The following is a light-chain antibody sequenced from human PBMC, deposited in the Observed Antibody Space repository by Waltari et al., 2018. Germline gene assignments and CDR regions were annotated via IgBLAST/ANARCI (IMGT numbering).Light chain of an antibody. CDR2: ETT. Sequence: QAVVTQEPSLTVSPGGTVTLTCGCSTGTVTSGHYPYWFQQKPGHAPRTLIYETTEKHSWTPARFAGPLLGGKAALTLSGAQPEDEAEYYCLLSYTGFGAVFGGGTQLTVL. J-gene: IGLJ7*01. CDR3: LLSYTGFGAV. V-gene: IGLV7-46*01. CDR1: TGTVTSGHY.